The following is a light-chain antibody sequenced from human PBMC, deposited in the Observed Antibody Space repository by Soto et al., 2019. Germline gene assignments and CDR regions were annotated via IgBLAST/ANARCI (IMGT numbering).Light chain of an antibody. V-gene: IGKV1-8*01. CDR1: QGISSS. CDR2: AAS. J-gene: IGKJ3*01. CDR3: QQYYNYPFT. Sequence: AIRMTQSPSSFSASTGDRVTITCRASQGISSSLAWYQQKPGKAPKVLIYAASTLQGGVPLRFSGSGSGTDFTLTISCLQSEDFATYYCQQYYNYPFTFGPGTKVDIK.